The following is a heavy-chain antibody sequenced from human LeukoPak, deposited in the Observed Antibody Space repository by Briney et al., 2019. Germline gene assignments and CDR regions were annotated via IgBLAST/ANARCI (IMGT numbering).Heavy chain of an antibody. J-gene: IGHJ5*02. CDR1: GGSISSYY. D-gene: IGHD1-1*01. CDR2: IYGSGST. CDR3: AREGTSGTHLNWFDP. V-gene: IGHV4-59*01. Sequence: SETLSLTCTVSGGSISSYYWSWIRQPPGKGLEWIGHIYGSGSTNYNPSLKSRVTLSVDTSKNQFSLKLSSATAADTAVYYCAREGTSGTHLNWFDPWGQGTLVTVSS.